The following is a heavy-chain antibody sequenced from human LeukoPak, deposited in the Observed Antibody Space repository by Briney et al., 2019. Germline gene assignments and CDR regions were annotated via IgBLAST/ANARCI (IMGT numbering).Heavy chain of an antibody. J-gene: IGHJ5*02. V-gene: IGHV3-11*01. CDR3: ARDRPPTGYSSGWLAFDP. D-gene: IGHD6-19*01. Sequence: GGSLRLSCAASGFTFSDYYMSWIRQAPGKGLEWVSYISSSGSTIYYADSVKGRFTISRDNAKNSLYLQMNSLRAEDTAVYYCARDRPPTGYSSGWLAFDPWGQGTLVTVSS. CDR2: ISSSGSTI. CDR1: GFTFSDYY.